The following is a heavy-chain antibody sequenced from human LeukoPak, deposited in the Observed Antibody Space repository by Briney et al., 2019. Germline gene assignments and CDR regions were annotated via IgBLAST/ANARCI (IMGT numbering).Heavy chain of an antibody. V-gene: IGHV4-34*01. CDR3: ARGFIVAATRCYFDY. CDR1: GGSITSYY. D-gene: IGHD2-15*01. J-gene: IGHJ4*02. CDR2: INHSGST. Sequence: SETLSLTCTVSGGSITSYYWTYIRQPPGKGLEWIGEINHSGSTNYNPSLKSRVTISVDTSKNQFSLKLSSVTAADTAVYYCARGFIVAATRCYFDYWGQGTLVTVSS.